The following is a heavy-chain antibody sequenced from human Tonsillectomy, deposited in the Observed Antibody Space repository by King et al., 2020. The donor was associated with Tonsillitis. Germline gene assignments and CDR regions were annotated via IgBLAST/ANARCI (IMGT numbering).Heavy chain of an antibody. J-gene: IGHJ4*02. D-gene: IGHD3-22*01. Sequence: TLKESGPTLVKPTQTLTLTCTFSGFSLTTSGVGVGWIRQPPGKALEWLALIYWDDDKRYSPSLNSRLTITKDTSKNQVVLTMTSMDPVDTATYYCARLFYFDSSGYKRDFDYWDQGTLVTVSS. CDR1: GFSLTTSGVG. CDR2: IYWDDDK. CDR3: ARLFYFDSSGYKRDFDY. V-gene: IGHV2-5*02.